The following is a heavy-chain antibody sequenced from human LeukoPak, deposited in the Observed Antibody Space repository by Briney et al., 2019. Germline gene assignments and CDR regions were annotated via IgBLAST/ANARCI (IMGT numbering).Heavy chain of an antibody. CDR3: ARHAVTHYYFDY. D-gene: IGHD4-23*01. CDR1: GGSINNYY. J-gene: IGHJ4*02. V-gene: IGHV4-59*08. CDR2: IYYSGST. Sequence: ASETLSLTCTVSGGSINNYYWSWIRQPPGKGLEWIGYIYYSGSTNYNPSLKSRVTISVDTSKNQFSLKLSSVSAADTAVYYCARHAVTHYYFDYWGQGTLVTVSS.